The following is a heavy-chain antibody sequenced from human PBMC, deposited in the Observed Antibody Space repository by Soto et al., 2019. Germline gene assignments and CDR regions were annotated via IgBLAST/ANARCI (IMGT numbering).Heavy chain of an antibody. CDR3: AKGGAGYYYYYMDV. Sequence: QVQLVESVGGVVQPGTSLRLSCAASGFTFRTYGMYWARQAPGKGLEWVAIISNDGSNEYYADSVKGRFTISRDNSKNTLNLEMNSLRAEDTAIYYCAKGGAGYYYYYMDVWGKGTTVTVSS. CDR2: ISNDGSNE. D-gene: IGHD3-16*01. V-gene: IGHV3-30*18. J-gene: IGHJ6*03. CDR1: GFTFRTYG.